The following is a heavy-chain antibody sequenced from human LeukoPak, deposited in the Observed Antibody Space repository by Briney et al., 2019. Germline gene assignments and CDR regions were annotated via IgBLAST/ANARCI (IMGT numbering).Heavy chain of an antibody. CDR2: ISSSSSTI. CDR1: GFTFSSYS. Sequence: GGSLRLSCAASGFTFSSYSMNWVRQAPGKGLEWVSYISSSSSTIYYADSVKGRFTISRDNAKNSLYLQMNSLRAEDTAVYYCARVFYRYGMDVGGQGTTVTVSS. CDR3: ARVFYRYGMDV. D-gene: IGHD1-26*01. V-gene: IGHV3-48*04. J-gene: IGHJ6*02.